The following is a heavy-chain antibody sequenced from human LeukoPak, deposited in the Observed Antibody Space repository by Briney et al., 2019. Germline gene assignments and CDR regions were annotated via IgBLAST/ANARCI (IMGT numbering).Heavy chain of an antibody. D-gene: IGHD5-12*01. CDR2: IYTSGST. CDR1: GGSISSGSYY. Sequence: KASETPSLTCTVSGGSISSGSYYWSWIRQPAGKGLEWIGRIYTSGSTNYNPSLKSRVTISVDTSKNQFSLKLSSVTAADTAVYYCARDRVATFYWYFDLWGRGTLVTVSS. CDR3: ARDRVATFYWYFDL. J-gene: IGHJ2*01. V-gene: IGHV4-61*02.